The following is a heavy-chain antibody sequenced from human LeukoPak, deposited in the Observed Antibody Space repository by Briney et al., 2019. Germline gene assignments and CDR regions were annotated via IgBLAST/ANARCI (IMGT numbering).Heavy chain of an antibody. Sequence: GASVNVSCKASGYTFTGYYMHWVRQAPGQGLEWMGWINPNSGGTNYAQKFQGRVTMTRDTSISTAYMELSRLRSDDTAVYYCARLGIAVAGTSWYFDLWGRGTLVTVSS. J-gene: IGHJ2*01. CDR1: GYTFTGYY. V-gene: IGHV1-2*02. CDR3: ARLGIAVAGTSWYFDL. D-gene: IGHD6-19*01. CDR2: INPNSGGT.